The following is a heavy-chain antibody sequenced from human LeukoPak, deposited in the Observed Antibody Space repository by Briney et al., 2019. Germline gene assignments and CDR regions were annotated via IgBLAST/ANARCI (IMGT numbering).Heavy chain of an antibody. CDR2: ISSSSSYI. V-gene: IGHV3-21*04. D-gene: IGHD6-13*01. CDR3: AKDSVAAAARGDAFDI. CDR1: GFTFSSYS. Sequence: GGSLRLSCAASGFTFSSYSMNWVRQAPGKGLEWVSSISSSSSYIYHADSVKGRFTISRDNSKNTLYVQMNSLRAEDTAVYYCAKDSVAAAARGDAFDIWGQGTMVTVSS. J-gene: IGHJ3*02.